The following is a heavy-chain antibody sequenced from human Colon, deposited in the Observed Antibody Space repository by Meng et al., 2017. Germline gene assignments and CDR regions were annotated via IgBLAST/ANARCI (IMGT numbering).Heavy chain of an antibody. CDR1: SASSGSSGYY. Sequence: RRQQSGPVQTPPTLTLSFSGAAASASSGSSGYYCTFIRQPPGKSLGFNGDNYYSDSTSYKTTLKIITTTSINTSNIQVSKMVTAETAADTAVYYYAGFCDSKNYLDPWGQGTLVTVSS. CDR3: AGFCDSKNYLDP. CDR2: NYYSDST. J-gene: IGHJ5*02. D-gene: IGHD5/OR15-5a*01. V-gene: IGHV4-31*01.